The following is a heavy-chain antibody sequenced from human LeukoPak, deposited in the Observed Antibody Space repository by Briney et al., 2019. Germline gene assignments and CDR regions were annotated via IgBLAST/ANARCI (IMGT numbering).Heavy chain of an antibody. CDR3: ARTGYSSHRFDY. CDR2: IYYSGST. D-gene: IGHD5-18*01. J-gene: IGHJ4*02. CDR1: GGSISSGGYY. V-gene: IGHV4-31*03. Sequence: KASQTLSLTCTVSGGSISSGGYYWSWIRQHPGKGLEWIGYIYYSGSTYYNPSLKSRVTISVDTSKNQFSLKLSSVTAADTAVYYCARTGYSSHRFDYWGQGTLVTVSS.